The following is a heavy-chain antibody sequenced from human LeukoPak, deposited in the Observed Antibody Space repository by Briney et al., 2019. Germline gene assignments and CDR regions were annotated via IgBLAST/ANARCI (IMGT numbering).Heavy chain of an antibody. CDR3: AKRRRPSGGAYDM. V-gene: IGHV3-23*01. Sequence: GGSLRLSCAASGFTFSDYYLTWIRQAPGRGLAWVSVTSASDGRTFYADSVKGRFTISRDNSKETLYLQMNSLRAEDTALYYCAKRRRPSGGAYDMWGPGTMVTVSS. J-gene: IGHJ3*02. CDR2: TSASDGRT. D-gene: IGHD2-15*01. CDR1: GFTFSDYY.